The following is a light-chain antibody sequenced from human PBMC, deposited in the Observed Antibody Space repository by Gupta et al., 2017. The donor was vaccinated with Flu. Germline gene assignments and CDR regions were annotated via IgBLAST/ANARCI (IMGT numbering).Light chain of an antibody. Sequence: SSELTQDPAVSVALGQTVRVTCQGDSLRSFYASWYQQKPGQAPLLVVFGNNDRPSGIPDRFSASSSGNTASLTITGTQAEDEADYYCNSRDNSGKHLSFGGGTKLTVL. J-gene: IGLJ2*01. CDR1: SLRSFY. CDR2: GNN. V-gene: IGLV3-19*01. CDR3: NSRDNSGKHLS.